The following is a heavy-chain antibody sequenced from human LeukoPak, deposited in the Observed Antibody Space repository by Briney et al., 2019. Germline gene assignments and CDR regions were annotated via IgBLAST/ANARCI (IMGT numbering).Heavy chain of an antibody. V-gene: IGHV3-74*01. D-gene: IGHD3-10*01. Sequence: GGSLRLSCAASGFTFSSYWMHWVRQAPGKGLVWVSCINGDGGRTNYADSVKGRFTISRDNSKNTLYLQMNSLRAEDTAVYYCAKGGVWFGNSNPWGQGTLVTVSS. CDR2: INGDGGRT. CDR3: AKGGVWFGNSNP. CDR1: GFTFSSYW. J-gene: IGHJ5*02.